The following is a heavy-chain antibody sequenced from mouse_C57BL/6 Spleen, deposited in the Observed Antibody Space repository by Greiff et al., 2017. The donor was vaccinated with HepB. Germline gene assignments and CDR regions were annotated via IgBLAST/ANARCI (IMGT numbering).Heavy chain of an antibody. D-gene: IGHD2-4*01. Sequence: QVQLQQPGAELVKPGASVKLSCKASGYTFTSYWMHWVKQRPGQGLEWIGMIHPNSGSTNYNEKFKSKATLTVDKSSSTAYMQLSSLTSEDSAVYYCARSGLRRTDYAMDYWGQGTSVTVSS. CDR3: ARSGLRRTDYAMDY. J-gene: IGHJ4*01. CDR2: IHPNSGST. CDR1: GYTFTSYW. V-gene: IGHV1-64*01.